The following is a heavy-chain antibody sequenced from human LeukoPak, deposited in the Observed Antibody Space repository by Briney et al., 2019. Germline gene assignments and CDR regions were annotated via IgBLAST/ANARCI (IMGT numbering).Heavy chain of an antibody. V-gene: IGHV3-48*03. D-gene: IGHD1-1*01. Sequence: GGSLRLSCAASGFTFSSYEMNWVRQAPGKGLEWVSYISSSGSTLYYADSVKGRFTISRDNAKNSLYLQMNSLRAEDTAVYYCARNDENGMDVWGQGTTVTVSS. CDR1: GFTFSSYE. J-gene: IGHJ6*02. CDR3: ARNDENGMDV. CDR2: ISSSGSTL.